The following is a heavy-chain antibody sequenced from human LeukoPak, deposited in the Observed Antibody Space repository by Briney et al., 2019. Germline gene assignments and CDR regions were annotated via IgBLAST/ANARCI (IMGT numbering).Heavy chain of an antibody. J-gene: IGHJ5*02. CDR1: GYTFTSYG. CDR2: ISAYNGNT. CDR3: AREVYGCSGGSCYEGENWFDP. V-gene: IGHV1-18*01. D-gene: IGHD2-15*01. Sequence: ASVKVSCKASGYTFTSYGIGWVRQAPGQGLEWMGWISAYNGNTNYAQKLQGRVTMTTDTSTSTAYMGLRSLRSDDTAVYYCAREVYGCSGGSCYEGENWFDPWGQGTLVTVSS.